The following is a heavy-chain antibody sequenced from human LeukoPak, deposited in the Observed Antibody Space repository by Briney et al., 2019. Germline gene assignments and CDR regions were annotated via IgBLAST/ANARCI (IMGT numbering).Heavy chain of an antibody. CDR2: IIPIFGPA. CDR3: ARAGEVYNSGSYLEY. CDR1: GYNFPGYY. Sequence: SVKVSCKASGYNFPGYYMHWVRQAPGQGLEWMGGIIPIFGPANYAQKFQGRVTIAADESTSTAYMELSSLRSEDTAVYYCARAGEVYNSGSYLEYWGQGTLVTVSS. J-gene: IGHJ4*02. D-gene: IGHD6-19*01. V-gene: IGHV1-69*13.